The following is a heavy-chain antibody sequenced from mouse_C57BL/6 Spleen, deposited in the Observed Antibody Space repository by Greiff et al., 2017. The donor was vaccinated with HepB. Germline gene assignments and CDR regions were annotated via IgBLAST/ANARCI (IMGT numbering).Heavy chain of an antibody. CDR2: IYPGDGDT. J-gene: IGHJ4*01. CDR1: GYAFSSYW. D-gene: IGHD2-4*01. CDR3: ATDDYDGESAMDY. Sequence: VQLQQSGAELVKPGASVKISCKASGYAFSSYWMNWVKQRPGKGLEWIGQIYPGDGDTNYNGKFKGKATLTADKSSSTAYMQLSSLTSEDSAVYFCATDDYDGESAMDYWGQGTSVTVSS. V-gene: IGHV1-80*01.